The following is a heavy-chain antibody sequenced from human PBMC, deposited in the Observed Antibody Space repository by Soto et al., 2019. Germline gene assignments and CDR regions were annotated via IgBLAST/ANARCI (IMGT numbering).Heavy chain of an antibody. Sequence: NPSETLSLTCTVSGGSISSSSYYWGWIRQPPGKGLEWIGSIYYSGSTYYNPSLKSRVTISVDTSKNQFSLKLSSVTAADTAVYYCARHNGDGYNFDYWGQGTLVTVSS. CDR3: ARHNGDGYNFDY. CDR1: GGSISSSSYY. CDR2: IYYSGST. V-gene: IGHV4-39*01. J-gene: IGHJ4*02. D-gene: IGHD5-12*01.